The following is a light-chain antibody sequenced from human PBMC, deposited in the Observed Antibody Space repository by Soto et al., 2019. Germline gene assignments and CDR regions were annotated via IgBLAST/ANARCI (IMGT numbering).Light chain of an antibody. V-gene: IGKV3-11*01. J-gene: IGKJ5*01. CDR3: QQRKNWHQMS. CDR1: QSVGRY. CDR2: DAS. Sequence: ENALTQSPAILYLSPGDTATISCRASQSVGRYLAWYPQKPGQAPRLVIYDASNSATGVPDSVSGSRSGTDFTLSISNLEPEDCALFYCQQRKNWHQMSLGQGTR.